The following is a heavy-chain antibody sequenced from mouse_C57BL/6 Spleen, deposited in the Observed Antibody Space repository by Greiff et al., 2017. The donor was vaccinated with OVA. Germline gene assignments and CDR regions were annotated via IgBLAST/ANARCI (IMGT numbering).Heavy chain of an antibody. CDR2: IDPSDSET. CDR1: GYTFTSYW. J-gene: IGHJ2*02. V-gene: IGHV1-52*01. CDR3: AREDGYDGLDY. D-gene: IGHD2-2*01. Sequence: QVQLQQPGAELVRPGSSEKLSCKASGYTFTSYWMHWVKQRPIQGLEWIGNIDPSDSETHYNQKFKDKATLTVDKSSSTAYMQLSSLTSEDSAVYYCAREDGYDGLDYWGQGTSLTVSS.